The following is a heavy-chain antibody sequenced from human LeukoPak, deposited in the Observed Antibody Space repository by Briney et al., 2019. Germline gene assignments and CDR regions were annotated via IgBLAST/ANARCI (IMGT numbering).Heavy chain of an antibody. CDR3: AREGGSSRYFDY. CDR2: IYYSGST. Sequence: PSQTLSLTCTVSGGSISSGGYYWSWIRQHPGKGLEWIGYIYYSGSTYYNPSLKSRVTISVDTSKSQLSLKLSSVTAADTAVYYCAREGGSSRYFDYWGQGTLVTVSS. V-gene: IGHV4-31*03. J-gene: IGHJ4*02. CDR1: GGSISSGGYY. D-gene: IGHD6-6*01.